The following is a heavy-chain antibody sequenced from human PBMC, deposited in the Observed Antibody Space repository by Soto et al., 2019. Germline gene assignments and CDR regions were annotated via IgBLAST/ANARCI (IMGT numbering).Heavy chain of an antibody. D-gene: IGHD4-17*01. Sequence: GGSLRLSCAASGFSASSNYMSWVRQAPGKGLEWVSVIYGGGSTFYADSVKGRFTISRDDFKNTLYLQMNNLRAEDTAVYYCARETPVAQPAPYYYYAMDVWGQGTTVTVSS. CDR2: IYGGGST. CDR3: ARETPVAQPAPYYYYAMDV. V-gene: IGHV3-53*01. CDR1: GFSASSNY. J-gene: IGHJ6*02.